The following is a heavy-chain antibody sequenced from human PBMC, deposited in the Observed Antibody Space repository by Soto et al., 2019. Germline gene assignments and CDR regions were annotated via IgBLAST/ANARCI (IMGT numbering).Heavy chain of an antibody. CDR1: GGSFGKSA. J-gene: IGHJ4*02. Sequence: VKVSCKASGGSFGKSAINWVRQTPGQGLEWLGGFIPVYRTLNYAQKFQGRVTITADESTGTAYMTLSSLASDDTAVYYCATGVIWIGYFTVDSWGQGTRVTVSS. D-gene: IGHD3-3*01. V-gene: IGHV1-69*01. CDR3: ATGVIWIGYFTVDS. CDR2: FIPVYRTL.